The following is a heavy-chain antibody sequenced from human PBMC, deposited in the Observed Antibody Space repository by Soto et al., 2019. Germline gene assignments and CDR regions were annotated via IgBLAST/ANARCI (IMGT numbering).Heavy chain of an antibody. V-gene: IGHV1-18*01. D-gene: IGHD4-17*01. Sequence: QVQLVQSGAEVKKPGASVKVSCKASGYTFTSYGISWVRQAPGQGLEWMGWISAYNGNTNYAQKLQGRVTMTTDTXTXRAYMELRSLRSDDTAVYYCARDRGYGDYRVGNHDYWGQGTLVTVSS. J-gene: IGHJ4*02. CDR2: ISAYNGNT. CDR1: GYTFTSYG. CDR3: ARDRGYGDYRVGNHDY.